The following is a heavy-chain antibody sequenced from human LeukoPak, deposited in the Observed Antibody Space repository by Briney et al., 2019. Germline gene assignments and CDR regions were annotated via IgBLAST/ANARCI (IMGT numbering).Heavy chain of an antibody. V-gene: IGHV3-33*08. Sequence: PGRSLRLSCAASGFTFSTYGMHWVRQAPGKGLEWVAVIWYDGSNKYYADSVKGRFTISRDNSKNTLYLQMNSLRAEDTAVYYCARETAMEVSEFGYWGQGTLVTVSS. J-gene: IGHJ4*02. CDR2: IWYDGSNK. CDR3: ARETAMEVSEFGY. D-gene: IGHD5-18*01. CDR1: GFTFSTYG.